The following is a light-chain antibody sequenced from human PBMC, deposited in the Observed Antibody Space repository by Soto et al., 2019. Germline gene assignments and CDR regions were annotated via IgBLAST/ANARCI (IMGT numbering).Light chain of an antibody. V-gene: IGLV2-14*03. J-gene: IGLJ2*01. Sequence: QSALTQPASVSGSPGQSITISCTGTSSDVGGYDYASWYQQYPGKAPKLMIYDVNNRPSGDSNRFSGSKSGNTASLTISGLQAEDEADYYCSSYTSSGSHVVFGGGTKLTVL. CDR1: SSDVGGYDY. CDR3: SSYTSSGSHVV. CDR2: DVN.